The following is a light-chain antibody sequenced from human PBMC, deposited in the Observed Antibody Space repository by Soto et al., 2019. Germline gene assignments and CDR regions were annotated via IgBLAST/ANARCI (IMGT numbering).Light chain of an antibody. CDR1: QSVNSM. CDR2: GAS. CDR3: QQYGNSRT. V-gene: IGKV3-15*01. Sequence: EIVMTQSPATLSVSPGERATLSCRASQSVNSMLAWYQQKPGQAPRLLIYGASTRATGIPARFSGSGSGTDFTLTISRLEPEDSAVYYCQQYGNSRTFGQGTKVDIK. J-gene: IGKJ1*01.